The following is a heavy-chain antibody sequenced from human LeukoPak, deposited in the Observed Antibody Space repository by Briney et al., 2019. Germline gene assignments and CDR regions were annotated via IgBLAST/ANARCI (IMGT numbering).Heavy chain of an antibody. CDR2: INAGNGNT. J-gene: IGHJ4*02. V-gene: IGHV1-3*01. Sequence: ASVKVSCKASGYTFTSYAMHWVRQAPGQRLEWMGWINAGNGNTKYSQKFQGRVTITRDTSASTAYMELSSLRSEDTAAYYCARSGYGDYADDPYYWGQGTLVTVSS. CDR1: GYTFTSYA. CDR3: ARSGYGDYADDPYY. D-gene: IGHD4-17*01.